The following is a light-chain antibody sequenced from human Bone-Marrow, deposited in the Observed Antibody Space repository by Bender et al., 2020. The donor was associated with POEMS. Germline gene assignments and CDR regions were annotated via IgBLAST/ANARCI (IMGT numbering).Light chain of an antibody. Sequence: QSVLTQPPSASGTPGQRVTISCSGGSSNIGAHAVNWYQHLPGTAPKLLIYSSHRRPSEVPDRFSGSRSGTSASLAISGLQSEDEADYYCAAWDGTLNGPVFGGGTQLAVL. CDR2: SSH. CDR1: SSNIGAHA. V-gene: IGLV1-44*01. CDR3: AAWDGTLNGPV. J-gene: IGLJ3*02.